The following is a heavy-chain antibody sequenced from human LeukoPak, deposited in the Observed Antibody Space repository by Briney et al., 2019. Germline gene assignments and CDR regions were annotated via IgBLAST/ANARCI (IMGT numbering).Heavy chain of an antibody. D-gene: IGHD5-24*01. CDR1: GGTFSSYA. CDR3: ARDGLLRDGYNGGY. V-gene: IGHV1-69*04. J-gene: IGHJ4*02. CDR2: IIPILGIA. Sequence: SVKVSCKASGGTFSSYAISWVRQAPRQGLEWMGRIIPILGIANYAQKFQGRVTITADKSTSTAYMELSSLRSEDTAVYYCARDGLLRDGYNGGYWGQGTLVTVSS.